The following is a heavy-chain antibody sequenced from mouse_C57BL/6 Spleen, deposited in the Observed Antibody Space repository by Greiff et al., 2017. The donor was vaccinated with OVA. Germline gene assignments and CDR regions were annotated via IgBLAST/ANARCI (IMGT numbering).Heavy chain of an antibody. CDR1: GYTFTDYY. CDR3: ARDYYGSLYYFDY. D-gene: IGHD1-1*01. V-gene: IGHV1-26*01. J-gene: IGHJ2*01. CDR2: INPNNGGT. Sequence: EVQLQQSGPELVKPGASVKISCKASGYTFTDYYMNWVKQSHGKSLEWIGDINPNNGGTSYNQKFKGKATLTVAKSSSTAYMELRSLTSEDSAVYYGARDYYGSLYYFDYWGQGTTLTVSS.